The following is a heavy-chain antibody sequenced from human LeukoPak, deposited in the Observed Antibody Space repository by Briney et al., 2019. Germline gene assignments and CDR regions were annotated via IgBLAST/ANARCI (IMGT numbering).Heavy chain of an antibody. CDR3: ARAGFSGYNSGIIFDY. V-gene: IGHV4-39*07. CDR1: GGSISSSSYY. CDR2: IYYSGST. J-gene: IGHJ4*02. Sequence: PSETLSLTCTVSGGSISSSSYYWGWIRQPPGKGLEWIGSIYYSGSTYYNPSLKSRVTISVDTSKNQFSLKLSSVTAADTAVYYCARAGFSGYNSGIIFDYWGQGILVAVSS. D-gene: IGHD5-24*01.